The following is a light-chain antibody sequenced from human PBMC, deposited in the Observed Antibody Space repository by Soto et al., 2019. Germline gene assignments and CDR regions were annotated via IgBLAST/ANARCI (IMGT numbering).Light chain of an antibody. Sequence: MTQSPVTLSAFVGDRVTITCRASQSISLWLAWYQQKPGKAPKLLIYGAFSLHSGVSSRFSGSGSGTDFTLTINSLQPEDFATYYCQQSYSTPAWTFGQGTKVDIK. CDR3: QQSYSTPAWT. CDR2: GAF. V-gene: IGKV1-39*01. CDR1: QSISLW. J-gene: IGKJ1*01.